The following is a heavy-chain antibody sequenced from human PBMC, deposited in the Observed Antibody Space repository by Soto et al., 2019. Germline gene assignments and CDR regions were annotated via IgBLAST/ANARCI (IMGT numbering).Heavy chain of an antibody. CDR3: ATYYYDSSGSATPPRPHDSFDY. CDR1: GFTFSSYG. D-gene: IGHD3-22*01. CDR2: ISYDGSNK. Sequence: QVQLVESGGGVVQPGRSLRLSCAASGFTFSSYGMHWVRQAPGKGLEWVAVISYDGSNKYYADSVKGRFTISRDNSKNSLYLKMNSLRAEDTAVYYCATYYYDSSGSATPPRPHDSFDYWGQGTLVTVSS. V-gene: IGHV3-30*03. J-gene: IGHJ4*02.